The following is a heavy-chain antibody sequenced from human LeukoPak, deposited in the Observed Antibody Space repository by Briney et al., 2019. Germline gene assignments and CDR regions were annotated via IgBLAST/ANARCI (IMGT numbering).Heavy chain of an antibody. CDR3: AREADGSGSFDY. D-gene: IGHD3-10*01. V-gene: IGHV4-59*12. CDR2: IHDSGST. Sequence: AETLSLTCTVSGGSIRSYYWSWIRQTPGKGLEWIAHIHDSGSTSYNPSLKSRVTISVDTSKNQFSLKLSSVTAADTAVYYCAREADGSGSFDYWGQGTPVTVSS. CDR1: GGSIRSYY. J-gene: IGHJ4*02.